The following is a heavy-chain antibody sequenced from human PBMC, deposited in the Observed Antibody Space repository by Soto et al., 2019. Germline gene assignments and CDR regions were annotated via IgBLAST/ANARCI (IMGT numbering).Heavy chain of an antibody. CDR3: ARQKSITGTMGGGRDYYYYGMDV. Sequence: PGESLKISCKGSGYSFTSYWIGWVRQMPGKGLEWMGIIYPGDSDTRYSPSFQGQVTISADKSISTAYLQWSSLKASDTAMYYCARQKSITGTMGGGRDYYYYGMDVWGQGTTVIVSS. D-gene: IGHD1-7*01. CDR1: GYSFTSYW. CDR2: IYPGDSDT. V-gene: IGHV5-51*01. J-gene: IGHJ6*02.